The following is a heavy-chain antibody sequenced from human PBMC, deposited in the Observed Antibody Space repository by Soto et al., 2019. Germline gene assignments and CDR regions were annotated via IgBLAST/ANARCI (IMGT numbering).Heavy chain of an antibody. CDR3: ARDGSLWFGAPGKWGYYGMDV. J-gene: IGHJ6*02. D-gene: IGHD3-10*01. V-gene: IGHV3-33*01. Sequence: QVQLVESGGGVVQPGRSLRLSCAASGFTFSSYGMHWVRQAPGKGLEWVAVIWYDGSNKYYADSVKGRFTISRDNSRNTQYLQRNSQGAEDTAVYYCARDGSLWFGAPGKWGYYGMDVWGQGTTVTVSS. CDR1: GFTFSSYG. CDR2: IWYDGSNK.